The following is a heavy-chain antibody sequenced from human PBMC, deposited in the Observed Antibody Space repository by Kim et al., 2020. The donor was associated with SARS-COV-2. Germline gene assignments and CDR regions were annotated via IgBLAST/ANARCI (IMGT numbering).Heavy chain of an antibody. J-gene: IGHJ5*02. Sequence: GGSLRLSCAASGFTFSSYAMHWVRQAPGKGLEWVAVISYDGSNKYYADSVKGRFTISRDNSKNTLYLQMNSLRAEDTAVYYCARDPAAAGGDPWRQGTLV. CDR2: ISYDGSNK. CDR1: GFTFSSYA. V-gene: IGHV3-30*04. D-gene: IGHD6-25*01. CDR3: ARDPAAAGGDP.